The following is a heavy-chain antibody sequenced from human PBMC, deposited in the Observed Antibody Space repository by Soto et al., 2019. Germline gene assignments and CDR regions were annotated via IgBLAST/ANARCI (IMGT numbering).Heavy chain of an antibody. CDR3: ARVLTVGQLEAFDI. V-gene: IGHV1-69*12. J-gene: IGHJ3*02. D-gene: IGHD1-1*01. CDR2: IIPIFGTA. Sequence: QVQLVQSGAEVKKPGSSVKVSCKASGGTFSSYAISWVRQAPGQGLEWMGGIIPIFGTANYAQKFQGRVTXIAHEXXSTAYMELSSLRSEDTAVYYCARVLTVGQLEAFDIWGQGTMVTVSS. CDR1: GGTFSSYA.